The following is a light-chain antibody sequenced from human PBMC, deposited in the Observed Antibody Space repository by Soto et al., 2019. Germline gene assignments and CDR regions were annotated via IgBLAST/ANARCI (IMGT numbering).Light chain of an antibody. CDR2: RND. J-gene: IGLJ1*01. CDR3: ASWDDSLTGFV. Sequence: QSVLIQPPSASVTPGQTVTISCSGSSSNIGGNFVSWFLLLPGSAPKLLVYRNDQRPSGVPGRFSGSKSGTSASLAINGLRSEDEADYYCASWDDSLTGFVFGTGTKVTVL. CDR1: SSNIGGNF. V-gene: IGLV1-47*01.